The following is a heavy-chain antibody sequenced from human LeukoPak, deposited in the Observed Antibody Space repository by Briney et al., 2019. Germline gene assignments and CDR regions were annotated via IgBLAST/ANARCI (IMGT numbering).Heavy chain of an antibody. D-gene: IGHD6-13*01. J-gene: IGHJ4*02. V-gene: IGHV3-23*01. CDR1: GFTFNSYA. CDR2: ISGSGGST. Sequence: GGSLRLSCAASGFTFNSYAMSWVRKAPGKGLDWVSTISGSGGSTYYADSVKGRFTISRDNSKNTLYLQMNSLRADDTAVYYCAKDHISSWSPVDYWGQGSLVSVSS. CDR3: AKDHISSWSPVDY.